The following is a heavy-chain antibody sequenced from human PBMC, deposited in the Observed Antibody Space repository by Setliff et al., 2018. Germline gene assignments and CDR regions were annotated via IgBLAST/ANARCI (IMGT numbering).Heavy chain of an antibody. Sequence: ASVKVSCKTSGYTFINYGIYWVRQAPGQGLEWMGWISAYNGRTNYAEKFHARVTMTTDTATSTAYMELRSLKSDDTAVYYCARASGGNSVEDGFDIWGQGTMVTVSS. CDR2: ISAYNGRT. CDR1: GYTFINYG. D-gene: IGHD1-26*01. V-gene: IGHV1-18*01. CDR3: ARASGGNSVEDGFDI. J-gene: IGHJ3*02.